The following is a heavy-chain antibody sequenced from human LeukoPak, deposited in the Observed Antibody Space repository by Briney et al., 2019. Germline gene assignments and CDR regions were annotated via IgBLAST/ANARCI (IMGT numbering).Heavy chain of an antibody. CDR1: GGSFSGYY. CDR3: ARGFLYGRPRTFDI. CDR2: INHSGST. Sequence: PSETLSLTCAVYGGSFSGYYWSWIRQPPGKGLEWVGEINHSGSTNYNPSLKSRVTISVDTSKNRFSLKLSSVTAADTAVYYCARGFLYGRPRTFDIWGQGTMVTVSS. J-gene: IGHJ3*02. V-gene: IGHV4-34*01. D-gene: IGHD4-17*01.